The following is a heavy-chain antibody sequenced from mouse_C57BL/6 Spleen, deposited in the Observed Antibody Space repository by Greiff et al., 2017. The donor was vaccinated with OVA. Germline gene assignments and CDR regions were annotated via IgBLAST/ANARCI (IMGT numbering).Heavy chain of an antibody. J-gene: IGHJ2*01. D-gene: IGHD3-1*01. CDR3: ARGLTSYYFDY. Sequence: QVQLKQPGAELVRPGSSVKLSCKASGYTFTSYWMHWVKQRPIQGLEWIGNIDPSDSETHYNQKFKDKATLTVDKSSSTAYMQLSSLTSEDSAVYYCARGLTSYYFDYWGQGTTLTVSS. CDR1: GYTFTSYW. V-gene: IGHV1-52*01. CDR2: IDPSDSET.